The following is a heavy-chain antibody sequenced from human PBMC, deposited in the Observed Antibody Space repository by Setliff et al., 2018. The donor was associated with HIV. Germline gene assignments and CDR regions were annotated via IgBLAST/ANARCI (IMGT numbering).Heavy chain of an antibody. CDR3: ARRDGRSMNAFQI. Sequence: GESLKISCKALDYTFTTYWIAWVRQMPGEGLEWMGIIYPGDSDIRYNPSFQSQVTISADKSIATAYLEIHNLKASDTATYYCARRDGRSMNAFQIWGPGTKVTVSS. CDR2: IYPGDSDI. V-gene: IGHV5-51*01. CDR1: DYTFTTYW. J-gene: IGHJ3*01. D-gene: IGHD6-13*01.